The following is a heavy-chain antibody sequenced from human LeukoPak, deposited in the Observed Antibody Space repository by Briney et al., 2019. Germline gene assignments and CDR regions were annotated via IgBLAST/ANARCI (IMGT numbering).Heavy chain of an antibody. J-gene: IGHJ4*02. CDR3: ARGGYSDYDSNY. V-gene: IGHV1-2*02. Sequence: ASVKVSCKASGYTFTDYYMHWVRQAPGQGLEWMGWIIPNSGGTNYAQKFQGRVTMTRDTSITTAYMELSGLRSDDTAAYYCARGGYSDYDSNYWGQGTLVTVSS. CDR2: IIPNSGGT. CDR1: GYTFTDYY. D-gene: IGHD5-12*01.